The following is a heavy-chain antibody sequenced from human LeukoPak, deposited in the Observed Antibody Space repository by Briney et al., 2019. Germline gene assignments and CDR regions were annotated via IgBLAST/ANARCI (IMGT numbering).Heavy chain of an antibody. D-gene: IGHD4-17*01. J-gene: IGHJ3*01. Sequence: GGSLRLSCAASGFTFSDHYMDWVRQAPGKGLEWVGRSRDKANSYTTAYAATVKGRFSISRDDSKNSLYLQTNSMKPEDTAVYYSASQSVTWGQGAMVTVSS. CDR3: ASQSVT. CDR1: GFTFSDHY. V-gene: IGHV3-72*01. CDR2: SRDKANSYTT.